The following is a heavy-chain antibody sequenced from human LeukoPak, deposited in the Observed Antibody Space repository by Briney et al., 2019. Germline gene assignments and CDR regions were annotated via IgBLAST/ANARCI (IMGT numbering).Heavy chain of an antibody. CDR2: ISSSSSYI. CDR3: ARGRNYYDIPTGAFDI. D-gene: IGHD3-22*01. Sequence: GGSLRLSCAASGFTFSSYSMNWVRQAPGKGLEWVSSISSSSSYIYYADSVKGRFTISRDNAKNSLYLQMNSLRAEDTAVYYCARGRNYYDIPTGAFDIWGQGTMVTVSS. J-gene: IGHJ3*02. V-gene: IGHV3-21*01. CDR1: GFTFSSYS.